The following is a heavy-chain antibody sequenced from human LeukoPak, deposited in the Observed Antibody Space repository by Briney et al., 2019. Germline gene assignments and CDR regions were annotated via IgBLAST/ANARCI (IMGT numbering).Heavy chain of an antibody. Sequence: ASVKVSCKASGYTFSNYAISWVRQAPGQGLEWMGWISGNTGNTNYARNLQGRVTMTTDTSTSTAYMELRSLRSDDTAVYYCARDDAFDIWGRGTMVTVSS. J-gene: IGHJ3*02. CDR1: GYTFSNYA. CDR2: ISGNTGNT. V-gene: IGHV1-18*01. CDR3: ARDDAFDI.